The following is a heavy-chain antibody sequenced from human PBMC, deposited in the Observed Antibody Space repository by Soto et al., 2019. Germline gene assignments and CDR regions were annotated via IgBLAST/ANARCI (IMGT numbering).Heavy chain of an antibody. Sequence: GGSLRISCARSVLSDSRFWMSWVRQAPGKGLEWVACINEDGSAKYYVDSVEGRFTISRDNAKNSLYLQMNSLRAEDTAVYYCARNSLWGRGTLVTVSS. J-gene: IGHJ4*02. V-gene: IGHV3-7*01. CDR1: VLSDSRFW. CDR2: INEDGSAK. D-gene: IGHD6-13*01. CDR3: ARNSL.